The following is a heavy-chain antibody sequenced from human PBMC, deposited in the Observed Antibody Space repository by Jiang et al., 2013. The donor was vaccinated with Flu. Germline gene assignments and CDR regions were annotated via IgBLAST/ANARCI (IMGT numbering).Heavy chain of an antibody. J-gene: IGHJ2*01. CDR2: IDPRDSYT. D-gene: IGHD6-13*01. CDR1: GYTFTSYW. CDR3: ARQQLDRRTRNRYFDL. V-gene: IGHV5-10-1*04. Sequence: SLMISCKVSGYTFTSYWISWVRQMPGKGLEWMGTIDPRDSYTKYSPSFQGQVTISADKSISTAYLQWSSLKASDTAMYYCARQQLDRRTRNRYFDLWGRGTLVTVSS.